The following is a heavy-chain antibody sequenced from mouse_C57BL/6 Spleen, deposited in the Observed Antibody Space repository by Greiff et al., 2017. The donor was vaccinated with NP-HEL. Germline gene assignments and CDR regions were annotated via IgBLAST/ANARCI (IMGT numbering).Heavy chain of an antibody. Sequence: EVQLQQSGPELVKPGASVKISCKASGYTFTDYYMNWVKQSHGKSLEWIGDINPNNGGTSYNQKFKGKATLTVDKSSSTAYMELRSLTSEDSAGYYCAREGNFDVWGTATTVTVSS. CDR2: INPNNGGT. CDR1: GYTFTDYY. CDR3: AREGNFDV. J-gene: IGHJ1*03. V-gene: IGHV1-26*01.